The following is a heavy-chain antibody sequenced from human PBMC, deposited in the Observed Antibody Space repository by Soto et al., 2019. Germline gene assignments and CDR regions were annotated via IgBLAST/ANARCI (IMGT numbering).Heavy chain of an antibody. CDR1: GGSISSGGYY. CDR3: ARGRVRGHIPPGYYGMDV. D-gene: IGHD3-10*01. V-gene: IGHV4-31*03. J-gene: IGHJ6*02. Sequence: QVQLQESGPGLVKPSQTLSLTCTVSGGSISSGGYYWSWIRQHPGKGLEWIGYIYYSGSTYYNPSLKSRGTIAVDTSKNQCSLKLSSVTAADTAVYYCARGRVRGHIPPGYYGMDVWGQGTTVTVSS. CDR2: IYYSGST.